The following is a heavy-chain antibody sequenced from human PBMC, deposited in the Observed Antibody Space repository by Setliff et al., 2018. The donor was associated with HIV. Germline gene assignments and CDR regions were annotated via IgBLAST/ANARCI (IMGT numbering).Heavy chain of an antibody. CDR3: ARGGYRDGYDY. CDR2: IDHSGYT. J-gene: IGHJ4*02. CDR1: GVSISSYY. Sequence: LSLTCGVSGVSISSYYWSWIRQPPGKRLEWIGYIDHSGYTTYNPSLKSRVTISLDTSKNQVSLKLSSVAAADTAVYYCARGGYRDGYDYWGQGTLVTVSS. V-gene: IGHV4-59*01. D-gene: IGHD5-18*01.